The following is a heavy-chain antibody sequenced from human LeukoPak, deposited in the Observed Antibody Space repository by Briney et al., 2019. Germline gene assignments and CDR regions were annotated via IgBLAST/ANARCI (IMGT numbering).Heavy chain of an antibody. Sequence: SETLSLTCAVYGGSFSGYYWSWIRQPPGKGLEWIGEINHSGSTNYNPSLKSRVTISVDTSKNQFSLKLSSVTAADTAVYYCARRQISQRRNGYYYYMDVWGKGTTVTVSS. D-gene: IGHD2-8*01. J-gene: IGHJ6*03. V-gene: IGHV4-34*01. CDR3: ARRQISQRRNGYYYYMDV. CDR1: GGSFSGYY. CDR2: INHSGST.